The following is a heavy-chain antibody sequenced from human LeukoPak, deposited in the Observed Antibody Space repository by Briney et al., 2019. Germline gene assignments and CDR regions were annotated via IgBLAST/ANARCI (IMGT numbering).Heavy chain of an antibody. V-gene: IGHV4-59*01. CDR2: INYSGST. CDR1: GGSISRYY. J-gene: IGHJ4*02. D-gene: IGHD6-19*01. Sequence: SETLSLTCTVSGGSISRYYWSWIRQPPGKGLEWIGDINYSGSTNYNPSLKSRVTISVDTSKNQFSLKLTSVTAADTAVYYCARGIGWYAYWGQGTLVTVSS. CDR3: ARGIGWYAY.